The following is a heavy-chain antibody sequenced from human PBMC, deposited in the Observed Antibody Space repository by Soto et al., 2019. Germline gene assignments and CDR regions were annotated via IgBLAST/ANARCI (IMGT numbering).Heavy chain of an antibody. Sequence: GGSLRLSCAASGFTFSSYWMSWVRQAPGKGLEWVANIKQDGSEKYYVDSVKGRFTISRDNAKNSLYLQMNSLRAEDTAVYYCARVDYDFWSGYYSAAFDIWGQGTMVTVSS. CDR3: ARVDYDFWSGYYSAAFDI. J-gene: IGHJ3*02. D-gene: IGHD3-3*01. V-gene: IGHV3-7*01. CDR2: IKQDGSEK. CDR1: GFTFSSYW.